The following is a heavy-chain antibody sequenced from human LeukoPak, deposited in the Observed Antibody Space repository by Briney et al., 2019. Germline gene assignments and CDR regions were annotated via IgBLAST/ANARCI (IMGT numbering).Heavy chain of an antibody. CDR3: ARSVDTADYDY. V-gene: IGHV3-33*01. CDR2: MWYDGTQK. J-gene: IGHJ4*02. CDR1: GFTFSNFG. D-gene: IGHD5-18*01. Sequence: GGSLRLSCAASGFTFSNFGMHWVRQAPGMGPEWVAVMWYDGTQKYYADSVKGRFTISGDNSKKTLYLQMDSLRPEDTAVYYCARSVDTADYDYWGQGTLVTVSS.